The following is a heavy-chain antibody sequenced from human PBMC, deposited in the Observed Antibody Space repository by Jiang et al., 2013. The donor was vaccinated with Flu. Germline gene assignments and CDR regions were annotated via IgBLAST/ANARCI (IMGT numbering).Heavy chain of an antibody. J-gene: IGHJ6*02. Sequence: SGAEVKKPGASVKVSCKASGYTFTSYAMHWVRQAPGQRLEWMGWINAGNGNTKYSQKFQGRVTITRDTSASTAYMELSSLRSEDTAVYYCARELPYCSSTSCYTGGGMDVWGQGTTVTVSS. CDR1: GYTFTSYA. CDR2: INAGNGNT. CDR3: ARELPYCSSTSCYTGGGMDV. D-gene: IGHD2-2*02. V-gene: IGHV1-3*01.